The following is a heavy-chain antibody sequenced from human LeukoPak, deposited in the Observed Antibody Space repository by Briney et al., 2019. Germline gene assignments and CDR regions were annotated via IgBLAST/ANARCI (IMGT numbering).Heavy chain of an antibody. V-gene: IGHV3-23*01. Sequence: GGSLRLSCAASGFTFSSYAMSWVRQAPGKGLEWVSSVAGNGDNTFHADSVKGRFTISRDNSKNMLYLQINSLRAEDTAVYYCARDRNYFEALHRSYWGQGTLVTVSS. J-gene: IGHJ4*02. D-gene: IGHD3-10*01. CDR3: ARDRNYFEALHRSY. CDR2: VAGNGDNT. CDR1: GFTFSSYA.